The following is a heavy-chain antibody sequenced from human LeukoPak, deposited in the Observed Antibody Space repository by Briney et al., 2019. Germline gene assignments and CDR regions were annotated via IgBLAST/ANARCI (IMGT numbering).Heavy chain of an antibody. CDR2: IIPIFGTA. CDR3: ARGERLLWFGEFESRQYFQH. V-gene: IGHV1-69*06. J-gene: IGHJ1*01. Sequence: ASVKVSCKASGGTFSSYAISWVRQAPGQGLEWMGGIIPIFGTANYAQKFQGRVTITADKSTSTAYMELSSLRSEDTAVYYCARGERLLWFGEFESRQYFQHWGQGILVTVSS. CDR1: GGTFSSYA. D-gene: IGHD3-10*01.